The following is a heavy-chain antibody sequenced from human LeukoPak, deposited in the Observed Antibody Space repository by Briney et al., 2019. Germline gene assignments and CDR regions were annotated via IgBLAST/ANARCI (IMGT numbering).Heavy chain of an antibody. CDR3: ARSATDAFDI. Sequence: GGSLRLSCAASGFTFRSFRMHWVRQDPGKGLVWVSHMNGDGTSISYADSVKGRFTISRDNAKNTLYLQMNRLKAEDTAVYYCARSATDAFDIWGQGTMVTVSS. CDR2: MNGDGTSI. J-gene: IGHJ3*02. CDR1: GFTFRSFR. V-gene: IGHV3-74*01. D-gene: IGHD3-3*01.